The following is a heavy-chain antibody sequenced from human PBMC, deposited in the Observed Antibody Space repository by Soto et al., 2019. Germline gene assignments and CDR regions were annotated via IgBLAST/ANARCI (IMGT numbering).Heavy chain of an antibody. CDR2: INAGNGYT. CDR3: ATWTWLVPFDY. CDR1: GYTFTNYA. D-gene: IGHD6-19*01. J-gene: IGHJ4*02. V-gene: IGHV1-3*01. Sequence: QVQLVQSGAEVKKPGASVKVSCKASGYTFTNYAMHWVRQAPGQRLEWMGWINAGNGYTKYSQKFQGRATITRDTSANTAYMELNSLRSEDTAVYYCATWTWLVPFDYWGQGTLVTVSS.